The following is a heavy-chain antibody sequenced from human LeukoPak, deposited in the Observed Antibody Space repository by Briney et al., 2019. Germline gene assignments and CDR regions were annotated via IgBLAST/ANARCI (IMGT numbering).Heavy chain of an antibody. J-gene: IGHJ4*02. D-gene: IGHD3-10*01. Sequence: GGSLRLSCAASGFTFSSYSINWVRQAPGKGLEWVSSISGSGGSTYYADSVKGRFTISRDNSKNTLYLQMNSLRAEDTAVYYCANFGSGSYVGGFDYWGQGTLVTVSS. CDR1: GFTFSSYS. V-gene: IGHV3-23*01. CDR3: ANFGSGSYVGGFDY. CDR2: ISGSGGST.